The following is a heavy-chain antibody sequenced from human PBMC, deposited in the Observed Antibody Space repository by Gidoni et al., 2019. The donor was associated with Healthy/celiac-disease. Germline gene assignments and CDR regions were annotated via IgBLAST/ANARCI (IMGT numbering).Heavy chain of an antibody. J-gene: IGHJ4*02. Sequence: QVQLVEYGGGVVQPGRYLRISCAASGFTFSSYAMHWVRQAPGKGLEWLAVISYDGSNKYYADSVKGRFTISRDNSKNTLYLQMNSLRAEDTAVYYCARDHIAVAGIVYYWGQGTLVTVSS. CDR1: GFTFSSYA. V-gene: IGHV3-30*01. CDR3: ARDHIAVAGIVYY. CDR2: ISYDGSNK. D-gene: IGHD6-19*01.